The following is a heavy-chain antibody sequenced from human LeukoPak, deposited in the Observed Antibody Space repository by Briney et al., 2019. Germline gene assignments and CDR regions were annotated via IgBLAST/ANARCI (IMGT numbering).Heavy chain of an antibody. CDR3: ARGGVNTFWSGSYGDAFDI. J-gene: IGHJ3*02. CDR2: IKQDGSEK. V-gene: IGHV3-7*01. D-gene: IGHD3-3*01. Sequence: GGSLRLSCAASGFTFSSYWMSWVRQAPGKGLEWVANIKQDGSEKYYVDSVKGRFTISRDNAKNSLYLQMNSLRAEDTAVYYCARGGVNTFWSGSYGDAFDIWGQGTMVTVSS. CDR1: GFTFSSYW.